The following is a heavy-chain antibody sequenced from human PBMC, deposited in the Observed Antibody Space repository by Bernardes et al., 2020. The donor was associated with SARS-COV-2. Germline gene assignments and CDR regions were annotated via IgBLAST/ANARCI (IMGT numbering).Heavy chain of an antibody. D-gene: IGHD6-19*01. V-gene: IGHV4-4*02. J-gene: IGHJ5*02. CDR2: IYHSGST. CDR3: ARDNPGIAVAGTIDP. CDR1: GGSISSSNW. Sequence: SETLSLTCAVSGGSISSSNWWSWVRQPPGKGLEWIGEIYHSGSTNYNPSLKSRVTISVDKSKNQFSLKLSSVTAADTAVYYCARDNPGIAVAGTIDPWGQGTLVTVSS.